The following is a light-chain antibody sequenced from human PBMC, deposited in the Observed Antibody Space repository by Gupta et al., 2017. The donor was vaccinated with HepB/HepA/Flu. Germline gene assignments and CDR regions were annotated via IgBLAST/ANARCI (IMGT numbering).Light chain of an antibody. CDR2: KAS. Sequence: DIQMTQPPSTLSASVGDRVTITCRASQSISNWLAWYQHKPGKAPKLLISKASSLESGVPSRFSGSGSETEFTLTISSLQPDDFATYYCQHDDFFPLTFVGGTKVEIK. V-gene: IGKV1-5*03. J-gene: IGKJ4*01. CDR3: QHDDFFPLT. CDR1: QSISNW.